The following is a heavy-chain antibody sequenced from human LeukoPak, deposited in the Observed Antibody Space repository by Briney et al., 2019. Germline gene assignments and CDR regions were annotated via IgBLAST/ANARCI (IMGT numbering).Heavy chain of an antibody. CDR1: GGSFSGYY. CDR3: ARSFGSVAHDY. J-gene: IGHJ4*02. V-gene: IGHV4-34*01. CDR2: INHSGST. Sequence: SETLSLTCAVYGGSFSGYYWNWIRQPPGKGLEWIGEINHSGSTNYNPSLKSRVTISVDTSKNQFSLKLSSVTAADTAVYYCARSFGSVAHDYWGQGTLVTVSS. D-gene: IGHD6-19*01.